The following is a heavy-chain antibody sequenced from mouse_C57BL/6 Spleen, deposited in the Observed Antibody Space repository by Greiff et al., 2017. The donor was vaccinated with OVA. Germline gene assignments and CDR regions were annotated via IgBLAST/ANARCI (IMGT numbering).Heavy chain of an antibody. J-gene: IGHJ4*01. CDR1: GYTFTDYY. CDR2: INPNNGGT. D-gene: IGHD3-2*02. V-gene: IGHV1-26*01. Sequence: EVQLQQSGPELVKPGASVKISCKASGYTFTDYYMNWVKQSHGKSLEWIGDINPNNGGTSYNQKFKGKATLTVDKSSSTAYMELRSLTSENSAVYYCAREDSSWDYWGQGTSVTVSS. CDR3: AREDSSWDY.